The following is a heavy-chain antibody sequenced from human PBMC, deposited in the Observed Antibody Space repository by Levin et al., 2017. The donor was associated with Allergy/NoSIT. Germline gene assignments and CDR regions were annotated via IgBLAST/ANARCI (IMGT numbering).Heavy chain of an antibody. CDR3: ARAYDFWSGYYTEYYFDY. J-gene: IGHJ4*02. CDR2: IIPIFGTA. Sequence: SVKVSCKASGGTFSSYAISWVRQAPGQGLEWMGGIIPIFGTANYAQKFQGRVTITADESTSTAYMELSSLRSEDTAVYYCARAYDFWSGYYTEYYFDYWGQGTLVTVSS. D-gene: IGHD3-3*01. CDR1: GGTFSSYA. V-gene: IGHV1-69*13.